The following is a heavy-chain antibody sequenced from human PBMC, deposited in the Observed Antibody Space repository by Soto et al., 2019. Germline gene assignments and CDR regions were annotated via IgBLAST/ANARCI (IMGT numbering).Heavy chain of an antibody. CDR2: IIPIFGTA. CDR1: GGTFSMHA. Sequence: QVQLVQSGAEVRKPGSSVKVSCKASGGTFSMHAISWVRHAPGQGLEWMGGIIPIFGTANHAQKFQGRVTIIADESTSTVYMEVSSLISDDTAMYYCARGWGYDSNDYYYAYWGQGTLVIVSS. D-gene: IGHD3-22*01. V-gene: IGHV1-69*01. J-gene: IGHJ4*02. CDR3: ARGWGYDSNDYYYAY.